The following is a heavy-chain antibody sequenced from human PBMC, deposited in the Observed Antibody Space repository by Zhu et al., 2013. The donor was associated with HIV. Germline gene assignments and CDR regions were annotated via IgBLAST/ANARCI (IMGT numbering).Heavy chain of an antibody. CDR2: ISWNSGSI. J-gene: IGHJ3*02. V-gene: IGHV3-9*01. Sequence: VQLVESGGGLVQPGRSLRLSCAASGFTFDDYAMHWVRQAPGKGLEWVSGISWNSGSIGYADSVKGRFTISRDNAKNSLYLQMNSLRAEDTALYYCAKAMIYSLGGGAFDIWGQGTMVTVSS. D-gene: IGHD1-26*01. CDR1: GFTFDDYA. CDR3: AKAMIYSLGGGAFDI.